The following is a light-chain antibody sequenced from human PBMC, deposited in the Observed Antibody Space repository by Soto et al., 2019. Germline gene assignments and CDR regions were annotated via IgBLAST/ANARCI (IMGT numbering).Light chain of an antibody. CDR2: EVT. CDR1: SSDVGAYHF. V-gene: IGLV2-14*01. CDR3: SSYTSSNTPYV. Sequence: QSVLTQPASVSGSPGQSITISCTGSSSDVGAYHFVSWYHHHPGKAPKLILYEVTARPSGVSSRFSGSKSGNTASLTISGLQADDEANYYCSSYTSSNTPYVFGTGTKVTVL. J-gene: IGLJ1*01.